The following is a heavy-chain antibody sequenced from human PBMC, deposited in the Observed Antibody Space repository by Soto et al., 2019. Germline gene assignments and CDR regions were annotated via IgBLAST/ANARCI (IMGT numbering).Heavy chain of an antibody. V-gene: IGHV3-72*01. CDR1: GFTFSDHY. J-gene: IGHJ4*02. CDR3: TRGTGPDTKWATH. Sequence: GGSLRLSCAASGFTFSDHYMDWVLQAPGKGLEWVGRIKNSANSYTTEYAASVKGRFTISRDDSKSIAYLQMNSLKTEDTAVYYCTRGTGPDTKWATHRGQGTLVTVSS. D-gene: IGHD3-9*01. CDR2: IKNSANSYTT.